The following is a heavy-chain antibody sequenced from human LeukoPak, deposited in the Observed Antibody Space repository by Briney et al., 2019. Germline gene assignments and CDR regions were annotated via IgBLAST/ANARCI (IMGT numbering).Heavy chain of an antibody. CDR2: IKQDGSEK. CDR3: ARGTSGWYY. CDR1: GFTFXSYX. D-gene: IGHD6-19*01. V-gene: IGHV3-7*01. Sequence: AXXGFTFXSYXXGWVRQAPGKGREWVANIKQDGSEKYYVDSVKGRFTISRDNAKNSLYLQMNSLRAEDTAVYYCARGTSGWYYWGQGTLVTVSS. J-gene: IGHJ4*02.